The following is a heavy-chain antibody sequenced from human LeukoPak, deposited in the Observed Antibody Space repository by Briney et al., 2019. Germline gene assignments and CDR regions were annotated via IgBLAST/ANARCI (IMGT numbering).Heavy chain of an antibody. V-gene: IGHV3-23*01. CDR2: ISGSGGST. D-gene: IGHD2-2*01. J-gene: IGHJ6*03. CDR1: GFTFSSYA. Sequence: GGSLRLSCAASGFTFSSYAMSWVRQAPGKGLEWVSAISGSGGSTYYADSVKGRFTISRDNSKNTLYLQMNSLRAEDTAVYYCARESGYCSSTSCMGNYMDVWGKGTTVTVSS. CDR3: ARESGYCSSTSCMGNYMDV.